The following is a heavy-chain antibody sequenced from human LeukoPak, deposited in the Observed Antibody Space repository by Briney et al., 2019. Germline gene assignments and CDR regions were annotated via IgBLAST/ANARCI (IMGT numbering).Heavy chain of an antibody. CDR3: ARGRDYSSSWLNWFDP. CDR1: GYTFTSYD. CDR2: MNPNSGNT. J-gene: IGHJ5*02. D-gene: IGHD6-13*01. V-gene: IGHV1-8*02. Sequence: GASVKVSCKASGYTFTSYDINWVRQATGQGLEWMGWMNPNSGNTGYAQKFQGRVTMTRNTSISTAYMELSSLRPEDTAVYYCARGRDYSSSWLNWFDPWGQGTLVTVSS.